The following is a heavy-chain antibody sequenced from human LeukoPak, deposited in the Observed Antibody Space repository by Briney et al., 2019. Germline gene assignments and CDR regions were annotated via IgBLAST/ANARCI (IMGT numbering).Heavy chain of an antibody. D-gene: IGHD3-10*01. V-gene: IGHV3-48*04. CDR2: ISSSSSTI. CDR1: GFTFSSYG. J-gene: IGHJ4*02. CDR3: ARDRYGSGSYYNHLWILPLDY. Sequence: GGSLRLSCAASGFTFSSYGMHWVRQAPGKGLEWVSYISSSSSTIYYADSVKGRFTISRDNAKNSLYLQMNSLRAEDTAVYYCARDRYGSGSYYNHLWILPLDYWGQGTLVTVSS.